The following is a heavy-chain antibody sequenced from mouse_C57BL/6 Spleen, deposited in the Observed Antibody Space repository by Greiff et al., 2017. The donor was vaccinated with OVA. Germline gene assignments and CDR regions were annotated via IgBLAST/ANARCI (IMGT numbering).Heavy chain of an antibody. Sequence: EVHLVESGGGLVKPGGSLKLSCAASGFTFSDYGMHWVRQAPEKGLEWVAYISSGSSTIYYADTVKGRFTISGDNAKNTLFLQMTSLRSEDTAVYYCATADVVATDYAMDYWGQGTSVTVSS. V-gene: IGHV5-17*01. CDR1: GFTFSDYG. CDR3: ATADVVATDYAMDY. D-gene: IGHD1-1*01. CDR2: ISSGSSTI. J-gene: IGHJ4*01.